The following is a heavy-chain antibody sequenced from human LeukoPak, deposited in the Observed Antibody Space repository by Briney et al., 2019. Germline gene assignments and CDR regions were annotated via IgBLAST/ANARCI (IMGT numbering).Heavy chain of an antibody. D-gene: IGHD4-17*01. Sequence: SETLSLTCTVSGGSISGSSYYWGWIRQPPGKGLEWIGEINHSGSTNYNPSLKSRVTISVDTSKNQFSLKLSSVTAADTAVYYCARGPIRSKRFYFDYWGQGTLVTVSS. CDR1: GGSISGSSYY. CDR3: ARGPIRSKRFYFDY. J-gene: IGHJ4*02. CDR2: INHSGST. V-gene: IGHV4-39*07.